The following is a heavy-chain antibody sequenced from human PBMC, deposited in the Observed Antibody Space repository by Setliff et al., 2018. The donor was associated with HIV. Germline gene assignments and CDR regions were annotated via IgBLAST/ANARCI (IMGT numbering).Heavy chain of an antibody. D-gene: IGHD6-19*01. CDR2: IIPIFGTA. J-gene: IGHJ4*02. CDR3: ARGPANGWSGH. Sequence: ASVKVSCKASGGTLSTYGISWARQAPGQGLEWMGGIIPIFGTANYAQKFRGRVTITADKSTNTAYMELSSLRSEDTAVYYCARGPANGWSGHWGQGTLVTVSS. CDR1: GGTLSTYG. V-gene: IGHV1-69*06.